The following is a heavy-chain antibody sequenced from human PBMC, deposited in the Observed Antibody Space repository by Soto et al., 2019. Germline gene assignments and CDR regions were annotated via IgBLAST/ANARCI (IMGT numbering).Heavy chain of an antibody. Sequence: QVQLVESGGGVVQPGRSLRLSCAASGFTFSSYAMHWVRQAPGKGLEWVAVISYDGSNKYYADSVKGRFTISRDNSKNTLYLQMNSLRAEDPAVYYCARAPDIVLIRAYYYYGMDVWGQGTTVTVSS. CDR2: ISYDGSNK. CDR1: GFTFSSYA. J-gene: IGHJ6*02. CDR3: ARAPDIVLIRAYYYYGMDV. D-gene: IGHD2-8*01. V-gene: IGHV3-30-3*01.